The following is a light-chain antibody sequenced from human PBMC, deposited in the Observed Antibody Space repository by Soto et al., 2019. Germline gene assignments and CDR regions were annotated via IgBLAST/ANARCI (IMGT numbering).Light chain of an antibody. CDR2: EVS. V-gene: IGLV2-14*01. CDR3: SSFTTGSTLAYV. CDR1: SNDVGNYKY. J-gene: IGLJ1*01. Sequence: QSALTQPASVSGSPGQSITMSCTGTSNDVGNYKYVSWYQQHPGKAPKLVIYEVSNRPSGISTRFSGSKSGNTASLTISGLQPEDEADYYCSSFTTGSTLAYVFGAGTKV.